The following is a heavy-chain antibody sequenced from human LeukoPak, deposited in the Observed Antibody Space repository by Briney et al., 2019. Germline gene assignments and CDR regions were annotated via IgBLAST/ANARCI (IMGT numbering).Heavy chain of an antibody. Sequence: GGSLRLSCAASGFTFRTYAMSWVRQAPGKGLEWVSFIRYDGTSKFYADSVKGRFTISRDNPKNTLYLQMNSLRAEDTAVYYCAKYGNTFDIWGQGTMVTVSS. D-gene: IGHD2/OR15-2a*01. V-gene: IGHV3-30*02. CDR2: IRYDGTSK. CDR1: GFTFRTYA. J-gene: IGHJ3*02. CDR3: AKYGNTFDI.